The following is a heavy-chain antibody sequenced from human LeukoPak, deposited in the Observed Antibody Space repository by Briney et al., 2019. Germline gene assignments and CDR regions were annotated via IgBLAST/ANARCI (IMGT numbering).Heavy chain of an antibody. V-gene: IGHV1-69*13. CDR2: IIPIFGTA. J-gene: IGHJ2*01. Sequence: ASVKVSCKASGGTFSSYAISWVRQAPGQGLEWMGGIIPIFGTANYAQKFQGRVTITADGSTSTAYMELSSLRSEDTAVYYCAREVVVPAAQGYFDLWGRGTLVTVSS. D-gene: IGHD2-2*01. CDR1: GGTFSSYA. CDR3: AREVVVPAAQGYFDL.